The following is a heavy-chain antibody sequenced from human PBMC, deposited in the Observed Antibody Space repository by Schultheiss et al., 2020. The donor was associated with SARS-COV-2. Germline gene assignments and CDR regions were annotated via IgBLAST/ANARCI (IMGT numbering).Heavy chain of an antibody. Sequence: SETLSLTCTVSGGSISSGGYYWSWIRQHPGKGLEWIGYIYYSGSTYYNPSLKSRVTISVDTSKNQFSLKLSSVTAADTAVYYCARVVQGYCSSTSCYHWGYYYYGMDVWGQGTTVTVSS. CDR2: IYYSGST. D-gene: IGHD2-2*01. V-gene: IGHV4-31*03. CDR1: GGSISSGGYY. J-gene: IGHJ6*02. CDR3: ARVVQGYCSSTSCYHWGYYYYGMDV.